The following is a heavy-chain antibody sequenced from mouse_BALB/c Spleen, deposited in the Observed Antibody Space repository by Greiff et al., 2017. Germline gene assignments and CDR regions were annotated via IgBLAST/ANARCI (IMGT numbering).Heavy chain of an antibody. CDR3: ARDYGSSCYYAMDY. D-gene: IGHD1-1*01. CDR1: GFTFSSYG. Sequence: EVKLVESGGGLVQPGGSLKLSCAASGFTFSSYGMSWVRQTPDKRLELVATINSNGGSTYYPDSVKGRFTISRDNAKNTLYLQMSSLKSEDTAMYYCARDYGSSCYYAMDYWGQGTSVTVSS. CDR2: INSNGGST. V-gene: IGHV5-6-3*01. J-gene: IGHJ4*01.